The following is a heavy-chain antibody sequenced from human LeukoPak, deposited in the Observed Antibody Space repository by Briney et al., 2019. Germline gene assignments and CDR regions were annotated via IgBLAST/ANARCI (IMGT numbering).Heavy chain of an antibody. CDR3: ARMTTGHDY. CDR1: GTSFTSYY. CDR2: VNHSGYT. V-gene: IGHV4-34*01. D-gene: IGHD4-17*01. J-gene: IGHJ4*02. Sequence: SETLSLTCGVSGTSFTSYYWSWIRQTPGKGPEWIGEVNHSGYTNMNPSLKSRVTISVDTSKNQFSLMMTSVTAADTAVYFCARMTTGHDYWGQGTLVTASS.